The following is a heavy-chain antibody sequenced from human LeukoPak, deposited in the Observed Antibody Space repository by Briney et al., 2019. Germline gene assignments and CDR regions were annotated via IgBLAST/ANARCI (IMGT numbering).Heavy chain of an antibody. Sequence: AGGSLRLSCAASRFTFSSYWMSWVRQAPGKGLEWVASIKQGGSEKYYVDFVKGRFTISSDKAKNSLYLQMNSLRAEDAAVYDWARYARPNCSGGSCYFDYWGQGALVTVSS. D-gene: IGHD2-15*01. CDR3: ARYARPNCSGGSCYFDY. V-gene: IGHV3-7*01. CDR2: IKQGGSEK. CDR1: RFTFSSYW. J-gene: IGHJ4*02.